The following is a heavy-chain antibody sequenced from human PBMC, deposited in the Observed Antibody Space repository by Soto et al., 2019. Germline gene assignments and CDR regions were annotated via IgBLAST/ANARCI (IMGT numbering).Heavy chain of an antibody. CDR2: IYYSGST. D-gene: IGHD4-17*01. CDR3: ARSMTTVVTLDY. CDR1: GGSFSGYY. J-gene: IGHJ4*02. Sequence: SETLSLTCAVYGGSFSGYYWSWIRQPPGKGLEWIGSIYYSGSTYYNPSLKSRVTISVDTSKNQFSLKLSSVTAADTAVYYCARSMTTVVTLDYWGQGTLVTVSS. V-gene: IGHV4-34*01.